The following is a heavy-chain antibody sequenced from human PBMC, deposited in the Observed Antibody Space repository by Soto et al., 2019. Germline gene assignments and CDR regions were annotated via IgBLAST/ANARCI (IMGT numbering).Heavy chain of an antibody. CDR2: VSGSGGDT. CDR1: GFTFPTYA. V-gene: IGHV3-23*01. Sequence: GGSLRLSCVASGFTFPTYAMTWVRQAPGKGLEWVSVVSGSGGDTYYADSVKGRFTVSRDNSKNTMYLEMNSLRAEVMAIYYCATQAQGFLAGPLDFWGQGIMVTVSS. D-gene: IGHD3-10*01. J-gene: IGHJ4*02. CDR3: ATQAQGFLAGPLDF.